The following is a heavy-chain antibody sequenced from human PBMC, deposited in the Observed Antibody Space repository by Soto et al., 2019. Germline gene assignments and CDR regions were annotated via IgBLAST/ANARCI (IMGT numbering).Heavy chain of an antibody. D-gene: IGHD7-27*01. CDR1: GVTFSSYS. Sequence: GGPLSLSCAASGVTFSSYSVIWVRQAPGKGLEWVSYISSTSSTIYYADSVKGRFTISRDNAKNSLYLQMNSLRDEDTAVYYCARLRATISLTPKYYFDYWGQGILVTVSS. J-gene: IGHJ4*02. CDR3: ARLRATISLTPKYYFDY. CDR2: ISSTSSTI. V-gene: IGHV3-48*02.